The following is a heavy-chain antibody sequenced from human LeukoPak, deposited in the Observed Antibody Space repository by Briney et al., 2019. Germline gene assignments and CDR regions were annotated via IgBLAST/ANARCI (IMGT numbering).Heavy chain of an antibody. Sequence: ASVKVSCKASGYTFINYHISWVRQAPGQGLEWMGWISSNTGNTNYAQKLQGRVTMTTDTSTSTAYMELRSLRSDDTAVYYCARDNSGLEYWGQGTLVTVSS. V-gene: IGHV1-18*01. CDR1: GYTFINYH. CDR3: ARDNSGLEY. CDR2: ISSNTGNT. J-gene: IGHJ4*02.